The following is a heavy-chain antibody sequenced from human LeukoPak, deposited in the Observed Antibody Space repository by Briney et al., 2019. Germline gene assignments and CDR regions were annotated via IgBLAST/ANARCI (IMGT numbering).Heavy chain of an antibody. CDR1: GYTFTSYG. Sequence: ASVKVSCKASGYTFTSYGISWVRQAPGQGLEWMGWISAYNGNTNYAQKLQGRVTMTTDTSTSTAYMELRSLRSDDTAVYYCARGTDYYDSSGYYYGQKFDYWGQGTLVTVSS. CDR2: ISAYNGNT. D-gene: IGHD3-22*01. CDR3: ARGTDYYDSSGYYYGQKFDY. V-gene: IGHV1-18*01. J-gene: IGHJ4*02.